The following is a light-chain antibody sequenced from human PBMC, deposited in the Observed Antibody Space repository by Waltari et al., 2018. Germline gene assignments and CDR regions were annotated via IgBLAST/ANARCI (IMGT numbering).Light chain of an antibody. J-gene: IGLJ2*01. CDR3: SAWDDSLSGPV. V-gene: IGLV1-47*01. CDR2: SNN. CDR1: SSNIGSNY. Sequence: QSVLTQPPSASGTPGQRVTISCSGTSSNIGSNYVYLYQQLPGTAPKPLIYSNNHRPYGVPDRFSGSKSGTAASLAISGRRSEDEADYYCSAWDDSLSGPVFGGGTKLTVL.